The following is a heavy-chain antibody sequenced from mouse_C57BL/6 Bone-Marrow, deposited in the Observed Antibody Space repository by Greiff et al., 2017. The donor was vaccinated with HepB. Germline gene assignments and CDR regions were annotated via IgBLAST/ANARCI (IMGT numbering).Heavy chain of an antibody. CDR3: ARLTTVVLYYFDY. Sequence: EVQRVESGGGLVKPGGSLKLSCAASGFTFSSYTMSWVRQTPEKRLEWVATISGGGGNTYYPDSVKGRFTISRDNAKNTLYLQMSSLRSEDTALYYCARLTTVVLYYFDYWGQGTTLTVSS. CDR2: ISGGGGNT. D-gene: IGHD1-1*01. V-gene: IGHV5-9*01. J-gene: IGHJ2*01. CDR1: GFTFSSYT.